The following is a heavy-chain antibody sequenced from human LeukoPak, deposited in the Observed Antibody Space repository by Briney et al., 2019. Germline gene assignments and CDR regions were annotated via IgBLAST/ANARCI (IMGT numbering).Heavy chain of an antibody. Sequence: GGSLRLSCAASGFTFSSYAMSWVRQAPGKGLEWVSAISGSGGSTYYADSVKGRFTISRDNSKNTLYLQMNSLRAEDTAVYYCAKDQRGGVVPAAIPDYWGQGTLVTVST. CDR2: ISGSGGST. V-gene: IGHV3-23*01. J-gene: IGHJ4*02. CDR3: AKDQRGGVVPAAIPDY. D-gene: IGHD2-2*01. CDR1: GFTFSSYA.